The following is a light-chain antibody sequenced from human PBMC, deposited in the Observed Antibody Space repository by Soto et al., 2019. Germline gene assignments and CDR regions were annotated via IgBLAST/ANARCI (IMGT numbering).Light chain of an antibody. J-gene: IGKJ1*01. CDR1: QSISSW. CDR2: DAS. V-gene: IGKV1-5*01. Sequence: DIQMTQSPSTLSASVGDRVTITCRPSQSISSWLAWYQQKPGKAPKLLIYDASSLESGVPSRFSGTGLGTEFTLTIGSLQPDDFATYYCQQYNSYSWTFGQGTKVDIK. CDR3: QQYNSYSWT.